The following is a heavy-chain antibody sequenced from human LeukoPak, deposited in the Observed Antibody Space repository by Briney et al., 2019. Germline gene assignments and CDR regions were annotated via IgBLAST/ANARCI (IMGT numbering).Heavy chain of an antibody. D-gene: IGHD5-12*01. V-gene: IGHV4-4*08. J-gene: IGHJ4*02. CDR1: GGSISSYH. Sequence: SETLSLTCTVSGGSISSYHWSWIRQPPGKGLEWIGRIYTSGSTNYNPSLKSRVTISVDTSKNQFSLKLSSVTAADTAVYYCARVVSGYGAVFDYWGQGTLVTVSS. CDR3: ARVVSGYGAVFDY. CDR2: IYTSGST.